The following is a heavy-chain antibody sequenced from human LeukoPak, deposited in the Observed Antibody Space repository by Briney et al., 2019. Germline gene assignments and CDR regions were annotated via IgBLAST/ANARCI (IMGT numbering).Heavy chain of an antibody. CDR1: GYIFIDYY. Sequence: GASVKVSCKASGYIFIDYYMHWVRQAPGQGLEWMGWMNPNSGNTGYAQKFQGRVTMTRNTSISTAYMELSSLRSEDTAVYYCARDYSSSQDAFDIWGQGTMVTVSS. CDR2: MNPNSGNT. D-gene: IGHD6-13*01. V-gene: IGHV1-8*02. J-gene: IGHJ3*02. CDR3: ARDYSSSQDAFDI.